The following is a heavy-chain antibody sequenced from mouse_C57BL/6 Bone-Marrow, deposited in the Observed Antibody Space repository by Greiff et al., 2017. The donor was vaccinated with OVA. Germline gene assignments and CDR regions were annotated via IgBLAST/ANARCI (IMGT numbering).Heavy chain of an antibody. J-gene: IGHJ2*01. CDR1: GYTFTDYY. Sequence: QVQLQQSGAELVKPGASVKISCKASGYTFTDYYINWVKQRPGQGLEWLGKIGPGSGSTYYNEKFKGKATMTADKSSSTAYMQLSSLRSEYSAVYFWARRAYGNQSFSYFDYWGQGTTLTVSS. D-gene: IGHD2-1*01. CDR2: IGPGSGST. V-gene: IGHV1-77*01. CDR3: ARRAYGNQSFSYFDY.